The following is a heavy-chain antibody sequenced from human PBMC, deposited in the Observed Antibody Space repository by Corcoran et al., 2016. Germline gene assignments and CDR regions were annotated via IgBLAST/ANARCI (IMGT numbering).Heavy chain of an antibody. CDR3: ARDLRAFIGTFDY. D-gene: IGHD3-16*02. V-gene: IGHV3-7*03. J-gene: IGHJ4*02. CDR1: GYTFSSYW. Sequence: EVQLVESGGGLVQPGGSLRLSCAASGYTFSSYWMSWVRQAPGKGLEWVANIKQDGSEKYYVDSVKGRFTISRDNAKNSLYLQMNSLRAEDTAVYYCARDLRAFIGTFDYWGQGTLVTVSS. CDR2: IKQDGSEK.